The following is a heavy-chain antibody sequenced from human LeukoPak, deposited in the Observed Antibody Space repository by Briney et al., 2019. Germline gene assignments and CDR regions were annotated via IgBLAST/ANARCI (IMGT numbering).Heavy chain of an antibody. Sequence: SGGSLRLSCAASGFTFSSYWMHWVRQAPGKGLVWVSRINSDGSSTSYADSVKGRFTISRDNAKNTLYLQMNSLRVEDAAVYYCAKAPVTTCTGVFCYPFDYWGQGTLVTVSS. D-gene: IGHD2-8*02. CDR3: AKAPVTTCTGVFCYPFDY. J-gene: IGHJ4*02. CDR2: INSDGSST. CDR1: GFTFSSYW. V-gene: IGHV3-74*01.